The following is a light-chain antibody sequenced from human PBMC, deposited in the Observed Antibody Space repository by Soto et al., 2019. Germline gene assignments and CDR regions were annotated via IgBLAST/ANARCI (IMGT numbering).Light chain of an antibody. Sequence: ENVLTQSPGTLSLSPGDRATLSCRASQSFNSNYLVWYQQKPGQAPRLLIYGASSRATGIPDRFSGSGSGTDFTLTISRLEPEDSAIYYCQQYGSWTFGQGTKVEI. CDR2: GAS. CDR3: QQYGSWT. J-gene: IGKJ1*01. CDR1: QSFNSNY. V-gene: IGKV3-20*01.